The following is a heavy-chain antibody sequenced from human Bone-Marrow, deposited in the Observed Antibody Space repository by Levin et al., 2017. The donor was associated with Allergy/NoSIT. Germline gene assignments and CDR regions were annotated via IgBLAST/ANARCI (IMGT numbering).Heavy chain of an antibody. V-gene: IGHV3-30*18. CDR2: ISYDGSNK. CDR1: GFTFSSYG. D-gene: IGHD6-6*01. Sequence: GESLKISCAASGFTFSSYGMHWVRQAPGKGLEWVAVISYDGSNKYYADSVKGRFTISRDNSKNTLYLQMNSLRAEDTAVYYCAKEVRAARPSTSYYYYGMDVWGQGTTVTVSS. CDR3: AKEVRAARPSTSYYYYGMDV. J-gene: IGHJ6*02.